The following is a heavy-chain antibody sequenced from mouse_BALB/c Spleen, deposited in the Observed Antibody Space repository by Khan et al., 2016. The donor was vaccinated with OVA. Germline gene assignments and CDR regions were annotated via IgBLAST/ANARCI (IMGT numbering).Heavy chain of an antibody. D-gene: IGHD1-1*01. V-gene: IGHV2-3*01. CDR3: AKFTPDYYSMDY. J-gene: IGHJ4*01. CDR1: GFSLTSYG. CDR2: IWGDGST. Sequence: QVQLKESGPGLVAPSQSLSITCTVSGFSLTSYGVNWVRQPPGKGLEWLGVIWGDGSTNYHSTLKSRLIISKDNSKGQVFLTLNSLRTDDAATYYCAKFTPDYYSMDYWGQGTSVTVSS.